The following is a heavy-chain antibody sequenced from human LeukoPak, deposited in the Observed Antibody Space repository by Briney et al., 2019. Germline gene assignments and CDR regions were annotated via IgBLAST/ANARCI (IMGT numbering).Heavy chain of an antibody. D-gene: IGHD4-11*01. CDR1: GYSFTDYY. Sequence: ASVKISCKASGYSFTDYYIHWVRQAPGQGLGWMGWINPNSGGTNYAQMFQGRVTMTWDTSISTAYMELSRLRSDDTAVYYCARDRTTVTIFDYWGQGTLVTVSS. J-gene: IGHJ4*02. CDR3: ARDRTTVTIFDY. CDR2: INPNSGGT. V-gene: IGHV1-2*02.